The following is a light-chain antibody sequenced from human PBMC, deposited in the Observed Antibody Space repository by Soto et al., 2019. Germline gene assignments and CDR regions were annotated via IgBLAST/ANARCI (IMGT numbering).Light chain of an antibody. J-gene: IGKJ4*01. CDR2: DAS. CDR3: QQRSNWPPMT. V-gene: IGKV3-11*01. Sequence: EIVLPQSPATLSLSPGERATLSCGASQSVSSYLAWYQQKPGQAPRLLIYDASNRATGIQARFSGSGSGTDFTLTISSLEPEDFVVYYCQQRSNWPPMTFGGGTKVDNK. CDR1: QSVSSY.